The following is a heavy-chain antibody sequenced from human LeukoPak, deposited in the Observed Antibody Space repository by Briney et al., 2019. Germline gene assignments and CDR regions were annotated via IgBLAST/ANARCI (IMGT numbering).Heavy chain of an antibody. CDR3: ARGGYDYFDY. J-gene: IGHJ4*02. CDR2: IYTGGST. CDR1: GGSISSYY. D-gene: IGHD5-18*01. Sequence: PSETLSLTCTVSGGSISSYYWSWIRQPAGKGLEWIGRIYTGGSTNYNPSLKSRVTISVDKSKNQFSLKLSSVTAADTAVYYCARGGYDYFDYWGQGTLVTVSS. V-gene: IGHV4-4*07.